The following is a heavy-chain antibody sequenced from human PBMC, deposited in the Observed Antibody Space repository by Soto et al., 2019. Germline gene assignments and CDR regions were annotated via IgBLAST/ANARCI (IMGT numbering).Heavy chain of an antibody. Sequence: ASVKVSCKASGGTFSSYTISWVRQAPGQGLEWMGRIIPILGIANYAQKFQGRVTITADKSTSTAYMELSSLRSEDTAVYYCARDQGKGINDAFDIWGQGTMVTVSS. CDR3: ARDQGKGINDAFDI. CDR2: IIPILGIA. CDR1: GGTFSSYT. D-gene: IGHD3-10*01. J-gene: IGHJ3*02. V-gene: IGHV1-69*04.